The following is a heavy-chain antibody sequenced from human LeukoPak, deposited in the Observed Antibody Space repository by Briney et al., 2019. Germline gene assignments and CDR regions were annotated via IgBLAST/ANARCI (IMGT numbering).Heavy chain of an antibody. D-gene: IGHD3-22*01. V-gene: IGHV3-11*03. CDR2: INSSNSYT. CDR1: GFTFSDYY. CDR3: ASLTYYFDSSGYYPGYFQH. J-gene: IGHJ1*01. Sequence: GGSLRLSCAASGFTFSDYYMSWIRQAPGKGLEWVSYINSSNSYTNYADSVKGRFYADSVKGRFTISRDNAKNSLYLQMNSLRAEDTAVYYCASLTYYFDSSGYYPGYFQHWGQGTLVTVSS.